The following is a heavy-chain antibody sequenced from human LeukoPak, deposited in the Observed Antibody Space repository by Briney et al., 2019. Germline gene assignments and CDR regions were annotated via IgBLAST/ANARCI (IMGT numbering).Heavy chain of an antibody. D-gene: IGHD4-11*01. V-gene: IGHV3-15*01. Sequence: PGGSLRLSCAASGPTFNKAWMSWVRQAPGKGLEWVGRIKSKTEDGTTKYAAPEKRRFTISRDDLKETLCLQMNSLKTEDTAVYYCTTGYSNYLRYYYYFYMDVWGKGTTVTVSS. CDR3: TTGYSNYLRYYYYFYMDV. CDR2: IKSKTEDGTT. J-gene: IGHJ6*03. CDR1: GPTFNKAW.